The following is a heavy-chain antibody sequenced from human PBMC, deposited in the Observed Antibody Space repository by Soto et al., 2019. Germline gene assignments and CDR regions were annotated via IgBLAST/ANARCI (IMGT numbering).Heavy chain of an antibody. V-gene: IGHV3-66*01. D-gene: IGHD3-22*01. CDR3: ARDGEYYYDSSGYYYEWRAFDI. CDR1: GFTVSSNH. CDR2: IYSGGST. J-gene: IGHJ3*02. Sequence: GGSLRLSCAASGFTVSSNHMSWVRQAPGKGLEWVSVIYSGGSTYYADSVKGRFTISRDNSKNTLYLQMNSLRAEDTAVYYCARDGEYYYDSSGYYYEWRAFDIWGQGTMVTVSS.